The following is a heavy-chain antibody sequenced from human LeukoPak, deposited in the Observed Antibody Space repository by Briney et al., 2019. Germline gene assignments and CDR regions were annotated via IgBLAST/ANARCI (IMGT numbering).Heavy chain of an antibody. CDR2: ISAYNGNT. CDR1: GYTFTSYG. CDR3: AREKYYDYVWGSYRQYYFDY. D-gene: IGHD3-16*02. Sequence: ASVKVSCKASGYTFTSYGISWVRQAPGQGLEWRGWISAYNGNTNYAQKLQGRVTMTTYTSTSTAYMDLRSLRSDDTAVYYCAREKYYDYVWGSYRQYYFDYWGQGTLVTVSS. J-gene: IGHJ4*02. V-gene: IGHV1-18*01.